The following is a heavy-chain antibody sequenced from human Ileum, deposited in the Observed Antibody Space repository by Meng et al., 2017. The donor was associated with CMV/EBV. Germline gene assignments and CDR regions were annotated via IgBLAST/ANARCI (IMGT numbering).Heavy chain of an antibody. Sequence: SETLSLTCTVSGDSINSAYWTWVRQPPGKGLEWIGYVSYSGSTLYNPSLESRVFISADTSKNQFLLRLKSVTSADTAVYSCARLHRYFGNGYGVLENWRQGTLVTVSS. CDR1: GDSINSAY. V-gene: IGHV4-59*01. D-gene: IGHD5-18*01. J-gene: IGHJ4*02. CDR3: ARLHRYFGNGYGVLEN. CDR2: VSYSGST.